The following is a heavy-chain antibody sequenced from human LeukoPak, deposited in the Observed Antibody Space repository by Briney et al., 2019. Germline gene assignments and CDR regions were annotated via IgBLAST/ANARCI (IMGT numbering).Heavy chain of an antibody. V-gene: IGHV3-23*01. CDR3: AKGRVHPSIVVVPAAKYYFDY. CDR2: ISGSGGST. D-gene: IGHD2-2*01. J-gene: IGHJ4*02. Sequence: GGSLRLSCAASGFTFSSYAMSWVRQAPGKGLEWVSAISGSGGSTYYADSEKGRFTISRDNSKNTLYLQMNSLRAEDTAVYYCAKGRVHPSIVVVPAAKYYFDYWGQGTLVTVSS. CDR1: GFTFSSYA.